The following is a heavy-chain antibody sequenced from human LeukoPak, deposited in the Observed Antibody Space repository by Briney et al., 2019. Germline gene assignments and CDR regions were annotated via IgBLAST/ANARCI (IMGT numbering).Heavy chain of an antibody. D-gene: IGHD2-2*01. Sequence: ASVKVSCKASGGTFSSYAISWVRQAPGQGLEWMGGIIPIFGTANYAQKFQGRVTTTTDESTSTAYMELSSLRSEDTAVYYCARVDCSTSCYRSWFDPWGQGTLVTVSS. CDR2: IIPIFGTA. CDR1: GGTFSSYA. V-gene: IGHV1-69*05. CDR3: ARVDCSTSCYRSWFDP. J-gene: IGHJ5*02.